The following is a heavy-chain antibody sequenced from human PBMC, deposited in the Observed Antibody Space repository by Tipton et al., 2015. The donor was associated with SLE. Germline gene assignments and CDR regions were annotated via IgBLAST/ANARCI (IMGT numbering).Heavy chain of an antibody. J-gene: IGHJ4*02. Sequence: TLSLTCTVSGGSISSYYWSWIRQPAGKGLEWIGRIYTSGSTNYNPSLKSRVTISVDTSKNQFSLKLSSVTAADTAVYYCARVGVLVVYAIDSWGQGTLVTVSS. D-gene: IGHD2-8*02. CDR1: GGSISSYY. CDR3: ARVGVLVVYAIDS. CDR2: IYTSGST. V-gene: IGHV4-4*07.